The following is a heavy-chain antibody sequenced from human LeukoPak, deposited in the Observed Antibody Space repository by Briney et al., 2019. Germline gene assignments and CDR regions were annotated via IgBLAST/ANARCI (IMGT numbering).Heavy chain of an antibody. V-gene: IGHV3-21*01. CDR1: GFTFSSYS. D-gene: IGHD7-27*01. J-gene: IGHJ4*02. CDR3: ARDINWGRPLDY. CDR2: ISSSSSYI. Sequence: GGSLRLSCAASGFTFSSYSMNWVRQAPGKGLEWVSSISSSSSYIYYADSVKRRFTISRDNAKNSLYLQMNSLRAEDTAVYYCARDINWGRPLDYWGQGTLVTVSS.